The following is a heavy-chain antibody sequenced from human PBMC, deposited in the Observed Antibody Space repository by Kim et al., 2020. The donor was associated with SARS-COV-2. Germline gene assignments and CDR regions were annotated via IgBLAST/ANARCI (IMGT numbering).Heavy chain of an antibody. J-gene: IGHJ4*02. CDR3: ASRRYTGTYYSFDY. Sequence: ADSVRGRCTISRDTAKRTLYLRMNSLRAEDTAVYYCASRRYTGTYYSFDYWGQGTLVTVSS. D-gene: IGHD1-26*01. V-gene: IGHV3-74*01.